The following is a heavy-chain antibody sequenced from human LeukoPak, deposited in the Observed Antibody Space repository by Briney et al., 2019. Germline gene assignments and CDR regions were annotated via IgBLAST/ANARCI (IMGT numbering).Heavy chain of an antibody. D-gene: IGHD3-10*01. V-gene: IGHV4-61*02. CDR1: GGLISSGSYY. Sequence: PSETLSLTCTVSGGLISSGSYYWSWIRQPAGKGLEWIGRIYSSGSTNYNPALRSRLTISVDTSKNQFSVKLSSVTAADTAVYYCARVSMVRGAPDYYFDYWGQGTLVTVSS. CDR3: ARVSMVRGAPDYYFDY. J-gene: IGHJ4*02. CDR2: IYSSGST.